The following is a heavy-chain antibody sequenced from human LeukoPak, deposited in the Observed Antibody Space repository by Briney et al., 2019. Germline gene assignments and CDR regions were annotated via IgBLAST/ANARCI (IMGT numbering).Heavy chain of an antibody. D-gene: IGHD3-10*01. Sequence: PGGSLRLACAASGFTFSNYWMSWVRQAPGKGLEWVANIKEDGGESHYVGSVKGRFTISRDNAKNSLYLQMNSLRAEDTAVYYCARVTSGSSYRPFDYWGQGTLVTVSS. CDR1: GFTFSNYW. J-gene: IGHJ4*02. V-gene: IGHV3-7*01. CDR3: ARVTSGSSYRPFDY. CDR2: IKEDGGES.